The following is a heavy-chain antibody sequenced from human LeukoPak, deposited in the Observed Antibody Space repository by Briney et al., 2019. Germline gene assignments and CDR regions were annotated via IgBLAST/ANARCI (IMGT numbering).Heavy chain of an antibody. CDR3: ARRYYYDSSGYNFDY. Sequence: PGGSLRLSCAASGFTFSSYWMHWVRQAPGKGLVWVSRINGDGSSTSYADSVKGRFTISRDNAKNTLYLQMNSRRAEDTAVYYCARRYYYDSSGYNFDYWGQGTLVTVSS. CDR2: INGDGSST. D-gene: IGHD3-22*01. J-gene: IGHJ4*02. V-gene: IGHV3-74*01. CDR1: GFTFSSYW.